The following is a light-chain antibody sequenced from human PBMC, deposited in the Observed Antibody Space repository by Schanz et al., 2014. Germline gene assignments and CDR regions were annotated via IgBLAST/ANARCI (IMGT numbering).Light chain of an antibody. CDR2: STN. J-gene: IGLJ3*02. V-gene: IGLV8-61*01. CDR1: SGSVSSSYY. CDR3: VFYMGSGLWV. Sequence: QTVVTQEPSFSVSPGGTVTLTCGLSSGSVSSSYYPSWYQQTPGQAPRTLIYSTNSRSSGVPDRFSGSILGNKAALTITGAQADDESDYYCVFYMGSGLWVFGGGTKVTVL.